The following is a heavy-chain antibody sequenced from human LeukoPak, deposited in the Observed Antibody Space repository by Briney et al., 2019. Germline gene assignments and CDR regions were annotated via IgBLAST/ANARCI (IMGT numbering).Heavy chain of an antibody. J-gene: IGHJ6*02. D-gene: IGHD3-10*01. Sequence: VIYSGGSTYYADSVKGRFTISRDNSKNTLYLQMNSLRAEDTAVYYCARGISVSITMAAVDVWGQGTTVTVSS. CDR2: IYSGGST. CDR3: ARGISVSITMAAVDV. V-gene: IGHV3-66*01.